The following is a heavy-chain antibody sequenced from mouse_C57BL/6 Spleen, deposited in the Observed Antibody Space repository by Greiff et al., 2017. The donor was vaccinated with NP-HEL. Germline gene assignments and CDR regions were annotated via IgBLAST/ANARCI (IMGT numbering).Heavy chain of an antibody. Sequence: QVQLQQSGAELVRPGASVKLSCKASGYTFTDYYINWVKQRPGQGLEWIARIYPGSGNTYYNEKFKGKATLTAEKSSSTAYMQLSSLTSEDSAVYFCARSGYPYSNSDYYFDYWGQGTTLTVSS. J-gene: IGHJ2*01. D-gene: IGHD2-5*01. CDR3: ARSGYPYSNSDYYFDY. CDR2: IYPGSGNT. V-gene: IGHV1-76*01. CDR1: GYTFTDYY.